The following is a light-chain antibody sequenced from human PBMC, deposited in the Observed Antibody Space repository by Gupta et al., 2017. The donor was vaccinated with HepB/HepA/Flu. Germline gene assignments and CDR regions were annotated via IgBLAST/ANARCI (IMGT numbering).Light chain of an antibody. J-gene: IGLJ3*02. V-gene: IGLV2-14*03. CDR3: TSFTTSSTWV. Sequence: QSGLTQPASVSGSPGQSITISCTGTSSDVGGYNYVSWYQQHPGKAPKLMIYEVNNRPSGISDRFSGSKSGNTASLTISGLQAEDEAYYYCTSFTTSSTWVFGGGTKMTVL. CDR2: EVN. CDR1: SSDVGGYNY.